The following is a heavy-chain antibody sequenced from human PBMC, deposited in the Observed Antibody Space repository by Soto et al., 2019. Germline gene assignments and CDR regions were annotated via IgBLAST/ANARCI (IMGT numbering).Heavy chain of an antibody. Sequence: QVQLVQSGAEVKKPGASVKVSCKASGYIFTNYYIHWVRQAPVQGLEWMAIINPLPTSGSTNYAQKFQGRVTVTRDTSTSTVYMELSSLRSEDTAIYYCARDLAAAAYWGQGTLVTVSS. D-gene: IGHD6-13*01. CDR2: INPLPTSGST. CDR3: ARDLAAAAY. V-gene: IGHV1-46*01. J-gene: IGHJ4*02. CDR1: GYIFTNYY.